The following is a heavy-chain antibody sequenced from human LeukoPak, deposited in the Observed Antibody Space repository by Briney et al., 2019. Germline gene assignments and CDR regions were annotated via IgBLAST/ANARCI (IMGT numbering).Heavy chain of an antibody. V-gene: IGHV4-39*01. CDR3: ARHDGSKTLNWFDP. CDR1: GDSMSGISYY. J-gene: IGHJ5*02. Sequence: PSETLSLTCTVPGDSMSGISYYWGWIRQPPGKGLEWIGSMYYGGSTYYNPSLEGRVTISIDTSKNQFSLKLSSVTAADTAVYYCARHDGSKTLNWFDPWGQGILVTVSS. CDR2: MYYGGST.